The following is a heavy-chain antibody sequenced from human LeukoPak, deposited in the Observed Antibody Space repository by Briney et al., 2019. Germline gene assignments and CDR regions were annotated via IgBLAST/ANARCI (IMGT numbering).Heavy chain of an antibody. CDR2: ISGRGDAT. Sequence: AGGSLRLSCAASGFSFSTYALSWVRQAPGKGLDWVSTISGRGDATYYADPVKGRFTISRDNSKNTVSLQMSSLRAEDTAVYYCVKEDSYWYDSSGSPTRGQGTTVTVSS. CDR1: GFSFSTYA. V-gene: IGHV3-23*01. D-gene: IGHD3-22*01. CDR3: VKEDSYWYDSSGSPT. J-gene: IGHJ3*01.